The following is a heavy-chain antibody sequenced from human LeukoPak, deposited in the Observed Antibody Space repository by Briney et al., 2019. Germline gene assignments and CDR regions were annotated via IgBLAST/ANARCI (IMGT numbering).Heavy chain of an antibody. V-gene: IGHV1-18*01. J-gene: IGHJ4*02. CDR3: AREVAVAGWAFDY. D-gene: IGHD6-19*01. Sequence: GASVKVSCKASGYIFSNFGINWVRQAPGQGLEWMGWISGYNGNTNYAQKLQGRVTMTTDTSTSTAYMELRSLRSDDTAVYYCAREVAVAGWAFDYWGQGTLVTVSS. CDR1: GYIFSNFG. CDR2: ISGYNGNT.